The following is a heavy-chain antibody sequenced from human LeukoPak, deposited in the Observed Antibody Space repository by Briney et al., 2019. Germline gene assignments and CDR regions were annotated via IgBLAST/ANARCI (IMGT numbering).Heavy chain of an antibody. D-gene: IGHD6-13*01. J-gene: IGHJ6*02. CDR3: AKDRGSSSWYVGLFTHAKFYYGMDV. CDR1: GFTFSSYG. V-gene: IGHV3-30*18. Sequence: PGGSLRLSCSASGFTFSSYGMHWVRQAPGKGLEWVAVISYDGRNKYYTDSVKGRFTISRDNSKNKLYLQMNSLSAEDAAVYYCAKDRGSSSWYVGLFTHAKFYYGMDVWGQGTTVTVSS. CDR2: ISYDGRNK.